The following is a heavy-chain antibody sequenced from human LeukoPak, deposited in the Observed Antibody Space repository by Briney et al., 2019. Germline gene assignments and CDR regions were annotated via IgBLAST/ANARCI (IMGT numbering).Heavy chain of an antibody. V-gene: IGHV1-69*01. J-gene: IGHJ3*02. Sequence: SVKVSCKASGGTFSSYAISWVRQAPGQGLEWMGGIIPIFGTANYAQKFQGRVTITADESTSTAYMELSSLRSEDTAVYYCATDLRVTMIVGAFDIWGQGTMVTASS. CDR3: ATDLRVTMIVGAFDI. CDR1: GGTFSSYA. D-gene: IGHD3-22*01. CDR2: IIPIFGTA.